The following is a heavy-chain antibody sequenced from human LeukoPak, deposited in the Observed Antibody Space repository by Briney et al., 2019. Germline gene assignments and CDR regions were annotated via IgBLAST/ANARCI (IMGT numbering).Heavy chain of an antibody. CDR2: ISGSGGST. V-gene: IGHV3-23*01. CDR3: AKLAYYDSSGYYYYFDY. Sequence: GGSLRLSCAASGFTFSSYAMSWVRQAPGKGLEWVSAISGSGGSTYYADSVKGRFTIPRDNSKNTVYLQMNSLRAEDTAVYYCAKLAYYDSSGYYYYFDYWGQGTLVAVSS. J-gene: IGHJ4*02. D-gene: IGHD3-22*01. CDR1: GFTFSSYA.